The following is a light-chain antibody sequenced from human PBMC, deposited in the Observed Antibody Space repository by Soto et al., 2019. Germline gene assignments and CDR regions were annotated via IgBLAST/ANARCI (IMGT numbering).Light chain of an antibody. CDR1: QSVSSN. V-gene: IGKV3-15*01. J-gene: IGKJ1*01. CDR2: DAS. CDR3: QQYDNWPWT. Sequence: ETVMTQSPGTLSVSPGERATLSCRASQSVSSNLAWYQQKPGQAPRLLIYDASTRATGIPARFSGSGSGTEFTVTISSLQSEDFAVYYCQQYDNWPWTFGQGTKVEI.